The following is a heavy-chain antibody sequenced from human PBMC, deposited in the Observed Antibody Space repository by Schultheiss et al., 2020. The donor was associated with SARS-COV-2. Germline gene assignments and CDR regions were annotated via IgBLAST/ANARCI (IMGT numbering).Heavy chain of an antibody. CDR2: IYGDGSDT. CDR3: ARDFRYTPGDY. D-gene: IGHD3-16*01. V-gene: IGHV3-74*01. J-gene: IGHJ4*02. CDR1: GFTFSSYG. Sequence: GGSLRLSCAASGFTFSSYGMHWVRQAPGKGLEWVARIYGDGSDTTYAESVEGRFTVFRDNAKNTLYLQMNSLRAEDTAVYYCARDFRYTPGDYWGQGTLVTVSS.